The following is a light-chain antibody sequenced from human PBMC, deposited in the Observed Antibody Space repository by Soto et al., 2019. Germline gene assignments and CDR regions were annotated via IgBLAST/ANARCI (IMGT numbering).Light chain of an antibody. CDR2: DNN. CDR3: AAWDNSLKGWV. CDR1: SSNIGAGYD. V-gene: IGLV1-40*01. J-gene: IGLJ3*02. Sequence: QSVLTQPPSVSGAPGQRVTISCTGSSSNIGAGYDVHWYQHLPGTAPKLLIYDNNNRPSGVPDRFSGSKSGTSASLAITGLQAEDEANYYCAAWDNSLKGWVFGGGTKVTVL.